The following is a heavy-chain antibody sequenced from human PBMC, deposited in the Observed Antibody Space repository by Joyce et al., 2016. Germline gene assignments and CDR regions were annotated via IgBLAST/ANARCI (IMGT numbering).Heavy chain of an antibody. CDR1: GSTFINSA. V-gene: IGHV1-58*01. Sequence: QMQLVQSGPEVKKPGTSVKLFCKASGSTFINSAVQWVRQVRGQRLEWVGWIVVGSGHTEYARTLQERVTITRDVSTTTAYVELSSLTSENTAVYYCATDGENRNTLDCWGQGTLVTVSS. J-gene: IGHJ4*02. D-gene: IGHD1/OR15-1a*01. CDR3: ATDGENRNTLDC. CDR2: IVVGSGHT.